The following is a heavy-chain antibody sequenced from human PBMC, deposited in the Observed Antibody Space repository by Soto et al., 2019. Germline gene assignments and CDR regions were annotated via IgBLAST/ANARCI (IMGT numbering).Heavy chain of an antibody. J-gene: IGHJ4*01. Sequence: EVQLLESGGGLVQPGGSLRLSCAASGFTFSNYAMSWVRQAPGKGLEWVSSISKSGGGTYYADAVKGRFTISRDNSKNTLYLQMNSLKAEDTAVYSCAKTSSLFDYWGHGTLVTVSS. V-gene: IGHV3-23*01. CDR2: ISKSGGGT. CDR1: GFTFSNYA. D-gene: IGHD6-13*01. CDR3: AKTSSLFDY.